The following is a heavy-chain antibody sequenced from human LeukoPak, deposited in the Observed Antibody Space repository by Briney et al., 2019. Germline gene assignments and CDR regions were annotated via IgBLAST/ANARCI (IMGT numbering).Heavy chain of an antibody. D-gene: IGHD3-22*01. CDR3: AGAYSGYSIDF. J-gene: IGHJ4*02. CDR1: GYTFTNFY. CDR2: IYPSGGGS. Sequence: ASVKVSCKASGYTFTNFYLHWVRQAPGHGLVWMGIIYPSGGGSSYAQKFQGRVTMTRDTSTSTVYMELSSLTSQDTAVYYCAGAYSGYSIDFWGQGTLVTVSS. V-gene: IGHV1-46*01.